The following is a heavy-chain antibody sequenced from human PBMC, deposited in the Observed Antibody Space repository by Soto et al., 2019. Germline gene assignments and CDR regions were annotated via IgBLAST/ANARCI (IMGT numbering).Heavy chain of an antibody. Sequence: PGGPLRLSCAASGFTFSSYWMHWVRQAPEKGLVWVSHINSDGSSSTYADSVKGRFTISRDNAKNTLYLQMNSLRAEDTAVYFCLSDDVGLEIYYLGLETVVTVSA. V-gene: IGHV3-74*01. CDR3: LSDDVGLEIYY. CDR2: INSDGSSS. CDR1: GFTFSSYW. D-gene: IGHD1-1*01. J-gene: IGHJ4*02.